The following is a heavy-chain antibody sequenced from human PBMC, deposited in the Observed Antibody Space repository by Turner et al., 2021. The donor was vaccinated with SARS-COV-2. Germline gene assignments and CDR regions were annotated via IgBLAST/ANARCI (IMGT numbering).Heavy chain of an antibody. V-gene: IGHV1-2*02. J-gene: IGHJ5*02. Sequence: QVQLVQSGAEVKKPGASVKVSCKASGYTFTGYYMHWVRQAPGQGLEWMGWINPNSGGTNYAQKFQGRGTMTRDTSISTAYMDLSRLRSDDTAVYYCAREGAPVSSASRVWFDPWGQGTLVTVSS. CDR1: GYTFTGYY. CDR3: AREGAPVSSASRVWFDP. CDR2: INPNSGGT. D-gene: IGHD6-6*01.